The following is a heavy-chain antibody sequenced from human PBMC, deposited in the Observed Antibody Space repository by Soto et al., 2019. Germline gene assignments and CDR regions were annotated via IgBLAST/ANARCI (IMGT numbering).Heavy chain of an antibody. CDR3: AKAKGRSSFYYSGLDV. CDR1: GFTFGSYG. CDR2: ITAATGTT. J-gene: IGHJ6*02. Sequence: PGGSLRLSCAASGFTFGSYGMTWVRQAPGKGLECVSGITAATGTTYYADSVKGRFTISRDLSTNTLFLQMNSLRAADSAVYYCAKAKGRSSFYYSGLDVWGQGTTVTVSS. D-gene: IGHD1-26*01. V-gene: IGHV3-23*01.